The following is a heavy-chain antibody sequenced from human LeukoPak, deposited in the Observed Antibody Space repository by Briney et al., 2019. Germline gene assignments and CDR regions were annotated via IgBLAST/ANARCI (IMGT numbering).Heavy chain of an antibody. J-gene: IGHJ3*02. V-gene: IGHV1-18*01. Sequence: ASVKVSCKASGYTFTSYGISWVRQTPGQGLEWMGWISAYNGSTNYAQKLQGRVTMTTDTSTSTAYMELGSRRTDDTAVYCCARGDYADAFDIWGQGTMVTVSS. CDR3: ARGDYADAFDI. CDR1: GYTFTSYG. D-gene: IGHD4-17*01. CDR2: ISAYNGST.